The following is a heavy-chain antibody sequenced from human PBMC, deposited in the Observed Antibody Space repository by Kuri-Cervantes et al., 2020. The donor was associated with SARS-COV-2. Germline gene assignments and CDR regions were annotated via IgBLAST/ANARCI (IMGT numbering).Heavy chain of an antibody. CDR1: GFTFSSYA. CDR3: AKVFSGSYILDAFDI. CDR2: ISGSGGST. J-gene: IGHJ3*02. D-gene: IGHD1-26*01. Sequence: GGSLRLSCAASGFTFSSYAMSWVRQAPGKGLEWVPAISGSGGSTYYADSVKGRFTISRDNSKNTLYLQMNSLRAEDTAVYYCAKVFSGSYILDAFDIWGQGTMVTVSS. V-gene: IGHV3-23*01.